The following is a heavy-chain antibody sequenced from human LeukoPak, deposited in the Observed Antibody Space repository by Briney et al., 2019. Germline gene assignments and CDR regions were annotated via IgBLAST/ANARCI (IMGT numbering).Heavy chain of an antibody. J-gene: IGHJ4*02. D-gene: IGHD4-23*01. V-gene: IGHV1-18*01. CDR1: DYTFTSYG. CDR2: ISAYNGNT. CDR3: ARDSSSDYGGNSGLDY. Sequence: ASVKVSCKASDYTFTSYGISWVRQAPGQGLEWMGWISAYNGNTNYAQKLQGRVTMTTDTSTSTAYMELRSLRSDDTAVYYCARDSSSDYGGNSGLDYWGQGTLVTVSS.